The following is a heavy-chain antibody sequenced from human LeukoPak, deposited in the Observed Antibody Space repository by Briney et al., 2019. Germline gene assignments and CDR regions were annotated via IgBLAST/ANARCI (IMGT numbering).Heavy chain of an antibody. Sequence: GSLRLSCAASGFSFSNYAMHWVRQDLGRGLDWVAVISHDGINTYYAGSVKGRFTISRDNSKNTLYLQVNSLRVEDTAVYYCVKDQREAYRSGWSRDFDYWGQGTLVTVSS. V-gene: IGHV3-30*18. CDR3: VKDQREAYRSGWSRDFDY. D-gene: IGHD6-19*01. CDR1: GFSFSNYA. CDR2: ISHDGINT. J-gene: IGHJ4*02.